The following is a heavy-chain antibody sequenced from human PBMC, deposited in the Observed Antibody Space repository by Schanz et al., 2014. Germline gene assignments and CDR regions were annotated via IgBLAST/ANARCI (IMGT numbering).Heavy chain of an antibody. CDR1: GGTFSTYP. V-gene: IGHV1-69*04. D-gene: IGHD6-6*01. J-gene: IGHJ4*02. CDR3: ARDQSPYTNSSDVRYFAD. Sequence: QVQLVQSGAEVKKPGASVKVSCKASGGTFSTYPINWLRQAPGQGLEWMGRIIPIHGIVNYAQRFQDRVRITADKSTSTAYMELSCLRADDTAVYYCARDQSPYTNSSDVRYFADWGQGSLVTVSP. CDR2: IIPIHGIV.